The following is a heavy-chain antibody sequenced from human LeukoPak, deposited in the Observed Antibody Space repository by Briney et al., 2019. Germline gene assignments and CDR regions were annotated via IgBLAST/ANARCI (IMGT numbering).Heavy chain of an antibody. CDR1: GFTFRRSW. CDR2: IKEDGSER. Sequence: PGGSLRLSCVASGFTFRRSWMDWVRQVPGKGLEWVASIKEDGSERYYVDSAKGRFTISRDNTKNSLYLQMDSLRVEDTAIYYCTKSLDYRGQGSLVTVSS. CDR3: TKSLDY. V-gene: IGHV3-7*01. J-gene: IGHJ4*02.